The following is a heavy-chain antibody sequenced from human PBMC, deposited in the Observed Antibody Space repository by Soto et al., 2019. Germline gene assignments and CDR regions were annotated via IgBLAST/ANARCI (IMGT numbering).Heavy chain of an antibody. J-gene: IGHJ4*02. CDR1: GGSISSYY. V-gene: IGHV4-59*01. CDR2: IYYSGST. D-gene: IGHD3-22*01. CDR3: ARYLRYYDSSGYGNFDY. Sequence: PSETLSLTCTVSGGSISSYYWSWIRQPPGKGLEWIGYIYYSGSTNYNPSLKSRVTISVDTSKNQFSLKLSSVTAADTAVYYCARYLRYYDSSGYGNFDYWGQGTLVTVSS.